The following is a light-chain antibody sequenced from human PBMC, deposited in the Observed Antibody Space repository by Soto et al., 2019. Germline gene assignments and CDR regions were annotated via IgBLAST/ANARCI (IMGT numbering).Light chain of an antibody. V-gene: IGKV1-5*03. CDR3: RHHDRQSGA. J-gene: IGKJ1*01. CDR2: KAS. CDR1: QTISSW. Sequence: TVYISVVARSTKTNRASQTISSWLAWYQQKPGKAPKLLIYKASTLKSGVPSRFSGSGSGREFTLVSSLRLPAELVSYYIRHHDRQSGAFAQGTKVDIK.